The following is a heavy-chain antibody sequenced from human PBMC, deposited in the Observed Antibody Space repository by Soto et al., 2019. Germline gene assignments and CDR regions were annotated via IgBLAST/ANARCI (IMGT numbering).Heavy chain of an antibody. D-gene: IGHD3-3*01. V-gene: IGHV3-23*01. CDR3: ARGAHYDFWSGYYRPYYYYGMDV. CDR1: GFTFSSYA. CDR2: ISGSGGST. Sequence: AGGSLRLSCAASGFTFSSYAMSWVRQAPGKGLEWVSAISGSGGSTYYADSVKGRFTISRDNSKNTLYLQMNSLRAEDTAVYYCARGAHYDFWSGYYRPYYYYGMDVWGQGTTVTVSS. J-gene: IGHJ6*02.